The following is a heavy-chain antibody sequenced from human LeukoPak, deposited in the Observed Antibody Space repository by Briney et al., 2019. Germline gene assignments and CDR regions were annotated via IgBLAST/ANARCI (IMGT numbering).Heavy chain of an antibody. CDR1: GYTFTSYY. J-gene: IGHJ6*02. CDR2: INPSGGST. D-gene: IGHD2-2*02. CDR3: ARDNPSGRQLLYGNLYYYYGMDV. V-gene: IGHV1-46*01. Sequence: ASVKVSCKASGYTFTSYYMHWVRQAPGQGLEWMGIINPSGGSTSYAQKFQGRVTMTRDTSTSTVYMELSSLRSEDTAVYYCARDNPSGRQLLYGNLYYYYGMDVWGQGTTVTVSS.